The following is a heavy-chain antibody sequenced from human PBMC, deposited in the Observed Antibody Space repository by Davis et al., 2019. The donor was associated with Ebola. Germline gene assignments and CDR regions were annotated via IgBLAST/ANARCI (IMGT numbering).Heavy chain of an antibody. V-gene: IGHV4-39*01. Sequence: SETLSLTCTVSPFSFITPISYWGWIRQPPRKGLEWIGSIYYSGITYYNPSLKSRVTISVDTSKNQFSLKLSSVTAADTAVYYCARLSQWWIVTPLWGQGTLGKVSS. CDR2: IYYSGIT. D-gene: IGHD2-15*01. CDR1: PFSFITPISY. J-gene: IGHJ4*02. CDR3: ARLSQWWIVTPL.